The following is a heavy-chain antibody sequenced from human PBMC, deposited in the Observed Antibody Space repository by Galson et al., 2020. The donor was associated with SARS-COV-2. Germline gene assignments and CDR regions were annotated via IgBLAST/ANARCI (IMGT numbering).Heavy chain of an antibody. CDR2: IYHSGSG. CDR3: ARGRGSAPADGFDI. CDR1: GGSISSSNW. V-gene: IGHV4-4*02. J-gene: IGHJ3*02. Sequence: SETLSLTCAVSGGSISSSNWWTWVRQPPGKGLEWVGEIYHSGSGYYHPSLKSRVAISVDKSKNPLSLSLNSVTAADTAVYYCARGRGSAPADGFDIWGQGTMVTVSS. D-gene: IGHD6-19*01.